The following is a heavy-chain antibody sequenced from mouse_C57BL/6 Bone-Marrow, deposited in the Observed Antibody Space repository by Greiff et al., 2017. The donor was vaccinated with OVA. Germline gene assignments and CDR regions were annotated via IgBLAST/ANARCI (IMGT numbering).Heavy chain of an antibody. CDR2: ISNGGGST. J-gene: IGHJ4*01. Sequence: EVQLVESGGGLVQPGGSLKLSCAASGFTFSDYYMYWVRQTPEKRLEWVAYISNGGGSTYYPDTVKGRFTISRDNAKNTQYLQMSRLKSEDTAMYYCARRTTVSYAMDYWGQGTSVTVSS. CDR3: ARRTTVSYAMDY. D-gene: IGHD1-1*01. CDR1: GFTFSDYY. V-gene: IGHV5-12*01.